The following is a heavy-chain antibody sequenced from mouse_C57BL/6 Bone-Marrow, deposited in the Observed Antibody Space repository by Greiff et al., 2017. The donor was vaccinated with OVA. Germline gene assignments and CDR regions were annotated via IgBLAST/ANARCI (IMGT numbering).Heavy chain of an antibody. D-gene: IGHD1-1*01. CDR1: GFTFSSYA. CDR2: ISDGGSYT. J-gene: IGHJ3*01. Sequence: EVKLMESGGGLVKPGGSLKLSCAASGFTFSSYAMSWVRQTPEKRLEWVATISDGGSYTYYPDNVKGRFTISRDNAKNNLYLQMSHLKSEDTAMYYCARDQDYGSSPFAYWGQGTLVTVSA. V-gene: IGHV5-4*01. CDR3: ARDQDYGSSPFAY.